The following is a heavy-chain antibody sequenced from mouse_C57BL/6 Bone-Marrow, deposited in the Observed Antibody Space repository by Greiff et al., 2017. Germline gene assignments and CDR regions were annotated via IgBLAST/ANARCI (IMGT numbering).Heavy chain of an antibody. J-gene: IGHJ4*01. CDR1: GYTFTDYY. CDR2: INPYNGGT. Sequence: EVQRVESGPVLVKPGASVKMSCKASGYTFTDYYMNWVKQSHGKSLEWIGVINPYNGGTSYNQKFKGKATLTVDKSSSTAYMELNSLTSEDSAVYYCAYYYAMDYWGQGTSVTVSS. V-gene: IGHV1-19*01. CDR3: AYYYAMDY.